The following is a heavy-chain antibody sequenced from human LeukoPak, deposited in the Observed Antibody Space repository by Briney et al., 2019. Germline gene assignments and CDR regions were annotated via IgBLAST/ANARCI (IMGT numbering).Heavy chain of an antibody. J-gene: IGHJ4*02. D-gene: IGHD3-3*01. Sequence: GGSLRLSCVASGFTFSSHSINWVRQAPGKGLEWIATVTSTNKIHYADSVKGRFTISRDNAENSVYLQMNSLRGEDTAVYSCARAQTLFWEFDGFDIWGQGILVTVSS. CDR3: ARAQTLFWEFDGFDI. V-gene: IGHV3-69-1*01. CDR2: VTSTNKI. CDR1: GFTFSSHS.